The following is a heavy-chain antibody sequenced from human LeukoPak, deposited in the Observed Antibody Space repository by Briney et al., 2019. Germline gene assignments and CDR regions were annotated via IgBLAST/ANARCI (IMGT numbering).Heavy chain of an antibody. CDR1: GFTFSTYW. V-gene: IGHV3-74*01. CDR2: INSDGSNT. D-gene: IGHD1-14*01. Sequence: PGGSLTLSCAASGFTFSTYWMHWVRQAPGEGLVWVSRINSDGSNTNYADSVKGRFTISRDNAKNTLYLQMDSLRAEDTAVYYCVQEINRGDRRYFDYWGQGTLVTVSS. CDR3: VQEINRGDRRYFDY. J-gene: IGHJ4*02.